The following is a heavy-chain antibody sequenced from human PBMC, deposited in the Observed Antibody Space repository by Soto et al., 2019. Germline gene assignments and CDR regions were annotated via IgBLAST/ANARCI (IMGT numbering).Heavy chain of an antibody. V-gene: IGHV1-8*01. D-gene: IGHD2-15*01. Sequence: GASVKVSCKASGYTFTSYDINWVRQATGQGLEWMGWMNPNSGNTGYAQKFQGRVTMTRNTSISTAYMELSSLRSEDTAVYYCARGDIVVVVAATSPWFDPSGQGTRVTVAS. CDR2: MNPNSGNT. J-gene: IGHJ5*02. CDR3: ARGDIVVVVAATSPWFDP. CDR1: GYTFTSYD.